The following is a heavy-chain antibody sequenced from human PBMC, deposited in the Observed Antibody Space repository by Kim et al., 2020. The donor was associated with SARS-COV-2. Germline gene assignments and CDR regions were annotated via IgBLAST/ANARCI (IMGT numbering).Heavy chain of an antibody. CDR2: I. Sequence: IYPADAVKGRFTISQDRSKNPLYQQMNRLRAEDTAIYYCAKNGRGSSGCWGQGTLVTVSS. V-gene: IGHV3-23*01. CDR3: AKNGRGSSGC. D-gene: IGHD2-8*01. J-gene: IGHJ4*02.